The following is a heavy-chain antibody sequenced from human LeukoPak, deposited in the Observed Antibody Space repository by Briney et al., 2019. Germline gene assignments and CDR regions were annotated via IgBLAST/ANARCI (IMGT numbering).Heavy chain of an antibody. CDR1: GGSISSGGYY. J-gene: IGHJ6*02. V-gene: IGHV4-31*03. CDR2: IYYSGST. CDR3: ARVGGTSSRRYDPVYYYGMDV. Sequence: SQTLSLTCTVSGGSISSGGYYWSWIRQHPGKGLEWIGYIYYSGSTYYNPSLKSRVTISVDTSKNQFSLKLSSVTAADTAVYYCARVGGTSSRRYDPVYYYGMDVWGQGTTVTVSS. D-gene: IGHD3-16*01.